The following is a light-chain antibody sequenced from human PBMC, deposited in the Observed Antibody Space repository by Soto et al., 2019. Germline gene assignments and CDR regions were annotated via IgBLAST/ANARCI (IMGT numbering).Light chain of an antibody. CDR3: QQYNDNWT. J-gene: IGKJ1*01. V-gene: IGKV1-5*03. Sequence: DIQMTQSPSTLSASVGDRVTITCRASQSISSWLAWYQQKPVQAPKLLIYKASTLQSGVPSRFSGSGSGTEFTLDSSRLQPEDYATNYCQQYNDNWTFGQGNKVEIK. CDR2: KAS. CDR1: QSISSW.